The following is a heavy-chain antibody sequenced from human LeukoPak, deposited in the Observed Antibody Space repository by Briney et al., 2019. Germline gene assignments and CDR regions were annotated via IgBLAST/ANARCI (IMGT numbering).Heavy chain of an antibody. V-gene: IGHV4-59*01. CDR2: IHYSGST. Sequence: SETLSLTCTVSGDSISGYYWSWIRQPPGKGLERIGYIHYSGSTNYSPSLRSRVTISLDTSKNQFSLKVNSVTAADTAVYYCAREGQWLPDWFDPWGQGTLVTVSS. CDR3: AREGQWLPDWFDP. J-gene: IGHJ5*02. CDR1: GDSISGYY. D-gene: IGHD6-19*01.